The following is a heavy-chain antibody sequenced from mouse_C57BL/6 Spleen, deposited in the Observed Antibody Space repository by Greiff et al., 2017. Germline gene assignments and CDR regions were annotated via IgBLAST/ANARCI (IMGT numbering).Heavy chain of an antibody. CDR1: GFNIKNTY. CDR2: IDPANGNT. J-gene: IGHJ2*01. V-gene: IGHV14-3*01. Sequence: EVQLQQPVAELVRPGASVKLSCTASGFNIKNTYMHWVKQGPEQGLEWIGMIDPANGNTKYAPKFQGKATITADTSSNTAYLQSSSLTYEDTAIYYCARSAYYSTYFDYWGQGTTLTVSS. CDR3: ARSAYYSTYFDY. D-gene: IGHD2-5*01.